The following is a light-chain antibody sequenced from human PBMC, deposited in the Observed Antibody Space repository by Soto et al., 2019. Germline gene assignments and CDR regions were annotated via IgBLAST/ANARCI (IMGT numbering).Light chain of an antibody. Sequence: QSALTQPASVSGSPGQSITISCTGTSSDVGGYNYVSWYQQHPGKAPKLMIYDVSNRPSGVSNRFSGSKSGNTASLTISGLQAEDEADYYCSSYTSSILFGGGTKLTDL. J-gene: IGLJ2*01. CDR2: DVS. CDR1: SSDVGGYNY. CDR3: SSYTSSIL. V-gene: IGLV2-14*01.